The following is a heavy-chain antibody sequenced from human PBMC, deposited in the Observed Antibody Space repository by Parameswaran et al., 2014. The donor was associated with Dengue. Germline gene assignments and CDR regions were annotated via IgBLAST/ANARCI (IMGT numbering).Heavy chain of an antibody. J-gene: IGHJ6*02. V-gene: IGHV1-46*01. CDR3: ARDQGDGYGANYGMDV. D-gene: IGHD5-24*01. Sequence: WVRQAPGQGLEWMGIIHPSGGNTIYAQKFQGRVTMTTDTSTSTVYMELSGLRSEDTAVYYCARDQGDGYGANYGMDVWGQGTTVTVSS. CDR2: IHPSGGNT.